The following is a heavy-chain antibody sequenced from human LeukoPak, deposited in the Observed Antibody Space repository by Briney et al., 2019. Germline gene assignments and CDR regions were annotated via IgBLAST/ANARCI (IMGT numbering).Heavy chain of an antibody. CDR1: GYTFTSYA. Sequence: ASVKVSCKASGYTFTSYAMHWMRQAPGQRLEWMGWINAGNGNTKYSQKFQGRVTITRDTSASTAYMELSSLRSEDTAVYYCARDKWYSSSWYFIDYWGQGTLVTVSS. D-gene: IGHD6-13*01. V-gene: IGHV1-3*01. CDR2: INAGNGNT. J-gene: IGHJ4*02. CDR3: ARDKWYSSSWYFIDY.